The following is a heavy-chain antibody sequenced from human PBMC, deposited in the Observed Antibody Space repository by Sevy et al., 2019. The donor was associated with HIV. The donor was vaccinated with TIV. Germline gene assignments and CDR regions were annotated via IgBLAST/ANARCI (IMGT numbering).Heavy chain of an antibody. V-gene: IGHV7-4-1*01. CDR1: GYTFTNYG. Sequence: ASVKVSCKGSGYTFTNYGLIWVRQAPGHGLEYMGRISTNSGNPTFAPGFAGRFVFSLDTSVSTAFLQIDSLKAEDTALYYCARAHYNYFDTWGQGSLVTVSS. D-gene: IGHD3-9*01. CDR3: ARAHYNYFDT. CDR2: ISTNSGNP. J-gene: IGHJ4*02.